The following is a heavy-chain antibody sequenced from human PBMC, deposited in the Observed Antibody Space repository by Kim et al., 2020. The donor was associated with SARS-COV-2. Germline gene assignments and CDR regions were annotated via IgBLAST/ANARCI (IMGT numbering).Heavy chain of an antibody. CDR2: IYYSGST. J-gene: IGHJ5*02. D-gene: IGHD1-26*01. Sequence: SETLSLTCTVSGGSISSSSYYWGWIRQPPGKGLEWIGSIYYSGSTYYNPSLKSRVTISVDTSKNQFSLKLSSVTAADTAVYYCARHTIDRIVATLNWFDPWGQGTLVTVSS. CDR1: GGSISSSSYY. CDR3: ARHTIDRIVATLNWFDP. V-gene: IGHV4-39*01.